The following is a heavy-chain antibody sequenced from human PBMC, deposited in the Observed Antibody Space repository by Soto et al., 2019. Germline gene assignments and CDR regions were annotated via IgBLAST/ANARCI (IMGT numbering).Heavy chain of an antibody. J-gene: IGHJ5*02. D-gene: IGHD2-8*01. V-gene: IGHV2-5*02. CDR1: GFSLSITGMG. CDR3: VHRQPNGDFEL. CDR2: LYWEDHI. Sequence: QITLKESGPTLVKPTQTLTLTCTFSGFSLSITGMGVGWIRQPPGKALEWLALLYWEDHIHYSPSLKSRLTCTRHTPNNQVVLTMTNMHPVVTATDYCVHRQPNGDFELWGQGTLVTVSS.